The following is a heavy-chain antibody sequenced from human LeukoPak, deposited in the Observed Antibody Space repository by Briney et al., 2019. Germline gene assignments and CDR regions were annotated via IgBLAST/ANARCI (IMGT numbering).Heavy chain of an antibody. V-gene: IGHV3-48*04. CDR1: GFSFTTYS. CDR3: ARDRVGGRYHYGMDV. Sequence: GGSLRLSCAASGFSFTTYSINWVRQAPGKGLEWVSYISSSSTTIYYADSVKGRFTISEDNAKSSVSLQINSLRAEDTAVYYCARDRVGGRYHYGMDVWGQGTTVTVSS. J-gene: IGHJ6*02. CDR2: ISSSSTTI. D-gene: IGHD3-16*02.